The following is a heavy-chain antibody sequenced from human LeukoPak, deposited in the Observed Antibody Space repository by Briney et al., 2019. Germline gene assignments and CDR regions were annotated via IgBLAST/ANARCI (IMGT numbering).Heavy chain of an antibody. J-gene: IGHJ6*02. D-gene: IGHD1/OR15-1a*01. CDR1: GGSFSGYY. Sequence: PSETLSLTCAVYGGSFSGYYWSWIRQPPGKGLEWIGEINHSGSTNYNPSLKSRVTISVDTSKNQFSLKLSSVTAADTVVYYCARNRRYGMDVWGQGTTVTVSS. CDR3: ARNRRYGMDV. V-gene: IGHV4-34*01. CDR2: INHSGST.